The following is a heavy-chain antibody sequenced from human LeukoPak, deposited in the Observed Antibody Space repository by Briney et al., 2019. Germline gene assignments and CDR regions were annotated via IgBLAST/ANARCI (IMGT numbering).Heavy chain of an antibody. D-gene: IGHD6-6*01. CDR2: IIPIFGTA. CDR1: GGTFSSYA. J-gene: IGHJ3*02. V-gene: IGHV1-69*06. CDR3: ARGGEVPGYSSSSLQAFDI. Sequence: SVKVSCKASGGTFSSYAISWVRQAPGQGLEWMGGIIPIFGTANYAQKFQGRVTITADKSTSTAYMELSSLRSEDTAVYYCARGGEVPGYSSSSLQAFDIWGQGTMVTVSS.